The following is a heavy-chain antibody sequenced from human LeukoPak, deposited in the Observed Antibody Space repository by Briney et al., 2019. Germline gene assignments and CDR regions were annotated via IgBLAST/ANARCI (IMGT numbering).Heavy chain of an antibody. J-gene: IGHJ4*02. D-gene: IGHD6-13*01. CDR1: GFTFSSYG. V-gene: IGHV3-23*01. Sequence: PGGSLRLSRAASGFTFSSYGMSWVRQAPGKGLEWVSAISNNGYSTYYADSVKGRFTIPRDNSKKTLHLQMNSLRAEDTAIYYCAKASSAGDSSSWNYWGQGILVTVSS. CDR2: ISNNGYST. CDR3: AKASSAGDSSSWNY.